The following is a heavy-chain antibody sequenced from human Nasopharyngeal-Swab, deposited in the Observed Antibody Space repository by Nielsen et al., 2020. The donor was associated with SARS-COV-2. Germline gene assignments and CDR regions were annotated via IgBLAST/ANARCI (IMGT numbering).Heavy chain of an antibody. CDR1: GGTFSSYA. D-gene: IGHD2-21*02. Sequence: SVKVSCKASGGTFSSYAISWVRQAPGQGLEWMGGIIPIFGTANYAQKFQGRVTITADKSTSTAYMELSGLRSEDTAVYYCARDLHVGAYCGGDCYTRFGYWGQGTLVTVSS. CDR2: IIPIFGTA. J-gene: IGHJ4*02. V-gene: IGHV1-69*06. CDR3: ARDLHVGAYCGGDCYTRFGY.